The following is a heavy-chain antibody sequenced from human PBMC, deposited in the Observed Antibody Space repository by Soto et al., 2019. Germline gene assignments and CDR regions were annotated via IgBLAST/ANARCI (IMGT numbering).Heavy chain of an antibody. CDR3: ARGYFSGGSCSSGGYWFDP. CDR1: GGSISSGGYS. J-gene: IGHJ5*02. CDR2: IYHSGSM. V-gene: IGHV4-30-2*01. D-gene: IGHD2-15*01. Sequence: SETLSLTCAVSGGSISSGGYSWSWIRQPPGKGLEWIGYIYHSGSMYYNPSLKSRVNISIDRSKNQFSLKLSSVTAADTALYYCARGYFSGGSCSSGGYWFDPWGQGALVTVSS.